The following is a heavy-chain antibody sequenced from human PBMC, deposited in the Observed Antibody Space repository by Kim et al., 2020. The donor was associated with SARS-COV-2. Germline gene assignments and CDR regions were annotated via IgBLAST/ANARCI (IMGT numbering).Heavy chain of an antibody. D-gene: IGHD5-18*01. J-gene: IGHJ3*02. V-gene: IGHV3-11*01. CDR2: ISSSGSTI. CDR1: GFTFSDYY. Sequence: GGSLRLSCAASGFTFSDYYMSWIRQAPGKGLEWVSYISSSGSTIYYADSVKGRFTISSDNAKNSLYLQMNSLRAEDTAVYYCARDSGAVFDVDTAMVDDAFDIWGQGTMVTVSS. CDR3: ARDSGAVFDVDTAMVDDAFDI.